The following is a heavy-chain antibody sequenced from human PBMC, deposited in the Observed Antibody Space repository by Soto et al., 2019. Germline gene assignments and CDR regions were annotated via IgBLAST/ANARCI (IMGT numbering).Heavy chain of an antibody. V-gene: IGHV4-34*01. J-gene: IGHJ6*02. CDR2: INYSGNT. CDR1: GESLSGYY. D-gene: IGHD1-1*01. Sequence: QVQIQQWGAGLLKPSETLSLTCAVYGESLSGYYGNWSRQSPGKGLEWIGEINYSGNTNYNPSLKSRVTISIDTSKDQCTLKLSSVTAADTAVYYCARTRNLGVWGQGTTVIVSS. CDR3: ARTRNLGV.